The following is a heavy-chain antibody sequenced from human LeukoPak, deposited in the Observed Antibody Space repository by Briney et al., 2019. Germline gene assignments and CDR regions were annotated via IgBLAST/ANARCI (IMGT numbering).Heavy chain of an antibody. Sequence: GGSLRLSCAASAFSLNTYNMNWVRQAPGKGLEWVSSISYTGTYIYYADSVKGRFTISRDNAQSSVYLQMNSLRAEDTAVYYCVRDRGTYRPIDYWGQGTLVTVSS. CDR3: VRDRGTYRPIDY. CDR2: ISYTGTYI. D-gene: IGHD1-26*01. V-gene: IGHV3-21*04. J-gene: IGHJ4*02. CDR1: AFSLNTYN.